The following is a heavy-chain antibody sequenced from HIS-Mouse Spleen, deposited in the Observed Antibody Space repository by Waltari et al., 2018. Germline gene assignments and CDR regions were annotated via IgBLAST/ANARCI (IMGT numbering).Heavy chain of an antibody. J-gene: IGHJ2*01. V-gene: IGHV4-39*07. D-gene: IGHD6-13*01. CDR1: GGSISSSSSY. Sequence: QLQLQESGPGLVKPSETLSLTCTVPGGSISSSSSYWGWIRQPPGKGLEWIGSIYYSGSTYYNPSLKSRVTISVDTSKKQFSLKLSSVTAADTAVYYCAREIPYSSSWYDWYFDLWGRGTLVTVSS. CDR2: IYYSGST. CDR3: AREIPYSSSWYDWYFDL.